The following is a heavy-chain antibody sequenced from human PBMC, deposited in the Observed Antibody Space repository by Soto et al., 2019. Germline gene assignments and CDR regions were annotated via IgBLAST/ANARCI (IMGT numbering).Heavy chain of an antibody. D-gene: IGHD3-10*01. CDR2: VIPIFGTA. V-gene: IGHV1-69*13. CDR1: GGTFSSYA. Sequence: SVKVSCKASGGTFSSYAISWVRQAPGQGLEWMGGVIPIFGTANYAQKFQGRVTITADESTSTAYMELSSLRSEDTAVYYCARVRFDYGSGSFYYGMDVWGQGTTVTVSS. J-gene: IGHJ6*02. CDR3: ARVRFDYGSGSFYYGMDV.